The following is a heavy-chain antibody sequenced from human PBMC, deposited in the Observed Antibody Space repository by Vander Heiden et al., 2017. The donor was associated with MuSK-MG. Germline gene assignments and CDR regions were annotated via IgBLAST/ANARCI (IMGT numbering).Heavy chain of an antibody. J-gene: IGHJ4*02. D-gene: IGHD3-16*02. V-gene: IGHV7-4-1*02. Sequence: QVQLVQSGSELKKPGASVKVSCKASGYTFTTYPMNWVRQAPGQGLEWMGWINPNTGNPTYAQGFTGRFVFSLDTSVSTAYPQISSLKAEDTAVYYCARDRSYYDYVWGTYRYYFDYWGQGTLVTVSS. CDR1: GYTFTTYP. CDR3: ARDRSYYDYVWGTYRYYFDY. CDR2: INPNTGNP.